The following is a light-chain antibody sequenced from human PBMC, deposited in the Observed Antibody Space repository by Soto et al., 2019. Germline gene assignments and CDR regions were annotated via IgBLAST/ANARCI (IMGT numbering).Light chain of an antibody. CDR3: QQYGNSPRT. V-gene: IGKV3-20*01. CDR2: ETS. CDR1: QSIGSSF. Sequence: ELVLPQSPGTLSLSPGERATLSCRASQSIGSSFFGWYQQKPGQAPRLLIFETSSRATGVPDRFSGSESGTDFTLTINRLEPEDFAVYYCQQYGNSPRTFGQGTKVEIK. J-gene: IGKJ1*01.